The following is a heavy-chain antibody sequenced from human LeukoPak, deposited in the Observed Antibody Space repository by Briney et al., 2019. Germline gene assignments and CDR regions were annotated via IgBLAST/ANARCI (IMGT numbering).Heavy chain of an antibody. Sequence: SETLSLTCTVSGGSINSYYWSWIRQPPGKGLECIGYIHYTGSTNYNPSLKSRVTISVDTSKSQFSLKLSSVTAADTAVYYCARARNYYDSSGFYYEGDAFDIWGQGTMVTVSS. V-gene: IGHV4-59*01. CDR3: ARARNYYDSSGFYYEGDAFDI. CDR1: GGSINSYY. D-gene: IGHD3-22*01. CDR2: IHYTGST. J-gene: IGHJ3*02.